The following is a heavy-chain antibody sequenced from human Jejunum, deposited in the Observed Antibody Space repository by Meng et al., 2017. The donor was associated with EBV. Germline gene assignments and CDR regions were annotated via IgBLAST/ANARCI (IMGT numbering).Heavy chain of an antibody. V-gene: IGHV4-4*02. CDR2: IYHGGGT. J-gene: IGHJ4*02. CDR3: AGNGYYALEY. D-gene: IGHD3-22*01. CDR1: GGSCSDIDW. Sequence: QELAQGRARRLGTLSGPLPLTGFVFGGSCSDIDWWGWVRQPQGKGLEWLGEIYHGGGTNYNPSLESRVTISVDKSKNQFSLKLNSVTVADTAVYYCAGNGYYALEYWGPGILVTVSS.